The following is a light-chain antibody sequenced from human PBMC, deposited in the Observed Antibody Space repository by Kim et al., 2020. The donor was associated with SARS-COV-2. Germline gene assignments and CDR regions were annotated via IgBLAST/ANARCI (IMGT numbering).Light chain of an antibody. CDR2: SND. J-gene: IGLJ3*02. CDR1: SSNIGSNT. V-gene: IGLV1-44*01. Sequence: GQRVTISCSGSSSNIGSNTVTWYQQLPGTAPKLLIYSNDHRPSGVPDRFSGSKSGTSASLAISGLQSEDEAEYYCAAWDDSLNGWVFGGGTQLTVL. CDR3: AAWDDSLNGWV.